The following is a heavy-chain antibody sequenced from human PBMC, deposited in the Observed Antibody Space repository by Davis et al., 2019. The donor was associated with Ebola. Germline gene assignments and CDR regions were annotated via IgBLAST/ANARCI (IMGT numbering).Heavy chain of an antibody. D-gene: IGHD5-24*01. CDR3: ARADGYQILSSRY. CDR1: GFTFSSYW. CDR2: IKQDGSEK. V-gene: IGHV3-7*04. Sequence: GESLKISCAASGFTFSSYWMSWVRQAPGKGLEWVANIKQDGSEKYYVDSVKGRFTISRDNAMNSLYLQMNSLRDEDTAVYYCARADGYQILSSRYWGQGTLVTVSS. J-gene: IGHJ4*02.